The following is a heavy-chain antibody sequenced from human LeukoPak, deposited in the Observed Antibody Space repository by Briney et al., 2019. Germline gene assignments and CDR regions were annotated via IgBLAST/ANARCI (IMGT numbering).Heavy chain of an antibody. J-gene: IGHJ4*02. D-gene: IGHD6-13*01. V-gene: IGHV3-30*04. Sequence: PGGSLRLSCAASGFTVSKHAMLWVRRAPGKGLEWVALISHDGGDRFYADSVKGRFTISRDNSKNTVSLQLNTLRTDDTAIYYCAGAAAAFDYWGQVTLVTVSS. CDR3: AGAAAAFDY. CDR1: GFTVSKHA. CDR2: ISHDGGDR.